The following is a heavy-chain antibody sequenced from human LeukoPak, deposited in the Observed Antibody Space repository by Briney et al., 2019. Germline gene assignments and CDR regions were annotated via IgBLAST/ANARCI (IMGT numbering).Heavy chain of an antibody. Sequence: GGSLRLSCAASGFTFSDYYMSWIRQAPGKGLEWVSYISSSGSTIYYADSVKGRFTISRDNAKNSLYLQMNSLRAEDTAVYYCARDPYSGSYYFDYWGQGTLVTVSS. CDR3: ARDPYSGSYYFDY. CDR1: GFTFSDYY. J-gene: IGHJ4*02. CDR2: ISSSGSTI. V-gene: IGHV3-11*04. D-gene: IGHD1-26*01.